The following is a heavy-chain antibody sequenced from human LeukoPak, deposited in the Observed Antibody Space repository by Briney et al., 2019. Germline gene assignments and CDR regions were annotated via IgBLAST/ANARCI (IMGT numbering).Heavy chain of an antibody. V-gene: IGHV3-23*01. CDR2: ISGSGGST. CDR3: AKSHRMSGYDPDY. Sequence: ETLSLTCTVSGGSLTGYYWSWVRQAPGQGLDWVSAISGSGGSTYYADSVKGRFTISRDNSKNTLYLQMNSLRAEDTAVYYCAKSHRMSGYDPDYWGQGTLVTVSS. J-gene: IGHJ4*02. D-gene: IGHD5-12*01. CDR1: GGSLTGYY.